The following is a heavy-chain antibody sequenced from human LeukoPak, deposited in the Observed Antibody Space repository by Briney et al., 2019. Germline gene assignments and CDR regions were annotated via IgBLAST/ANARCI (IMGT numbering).Heavy chain of an antibody. V-gene: IGHV3-30*02. CDR3: AKGGVGDSSGWEFDY. Sequence: GGSLRLSCATSGFTFRSYDMHWARQAPGKGPEWVAFIRSDGGNKYYADSVKGRFTTSRDNSKNTLYLQMNSLRAEDTAVYYCAKGGVGDSSGWEFDYWGQGTLVTVSS. CDR1: GFTFRSYD. D-gene: IGHD3-22*01. J-gene: IGHJ4*02. CDR2: IRSDGGNK.